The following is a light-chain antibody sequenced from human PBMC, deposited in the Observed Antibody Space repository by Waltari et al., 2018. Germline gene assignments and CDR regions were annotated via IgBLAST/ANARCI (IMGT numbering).Light chain of an antibody. Sequence: QSVRTQPPSAYGTPGQRVTISCSGSSSNHGSNNGNWYQQLPGTAPKLLIYSNNQRPSGVPDRFSGSKSGTSASLAISGLQSEDEADYYCAAWDDSLNGWVFGGGTKLTVL. J-gene: IGLJ3*02. CDR3: AAWDDSLNGWV. V-gene: IGLV1-44*01. CDR1: SSNHGSNN. CDR2: SNN.